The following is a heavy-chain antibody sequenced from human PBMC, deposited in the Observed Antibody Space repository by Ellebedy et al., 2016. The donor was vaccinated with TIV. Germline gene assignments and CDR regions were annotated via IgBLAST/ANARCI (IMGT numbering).Heavy chain of an antibody. J-gene: IGHJ4*02. CDR2: VDTAGNT. CDR3: ARYHYVPGSDRYFDY. CDR1: GFTFSSYA. Sequence: GESLKISCAASGFTFSSYAMTWVRQAPGRGLERVSTVDTAGNTWYADSVKGRFTISRDNSKGTVYLQMNSLRAEDTAMYYCARYHYVPGSDRYFDYWGQGTLVTVSS. D-gene: IGHD3-10*01. V-gene: IGHV3-23*01.